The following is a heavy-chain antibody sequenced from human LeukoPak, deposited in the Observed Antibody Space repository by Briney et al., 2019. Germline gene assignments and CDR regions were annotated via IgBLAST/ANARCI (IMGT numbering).Heavy chain of an antibody. V-gene: IGHV1-2*02. J-gene: IGHJ4*02. CDR2: INPSSGGA. CDR1: GYTFTDYY. Sequence: ASVKVSCKASGYTFTDYYMHWVRQAPGQGLEWMGWINPSSGGANYAQKFQGRVAMTRDTSISTAYMELSRLRSDDTAVYYCARVYYDYVCDYWGQGTLVTVSS. D-gene: IGHD3-16*01. CDR3: ARVYYDYVCDY.